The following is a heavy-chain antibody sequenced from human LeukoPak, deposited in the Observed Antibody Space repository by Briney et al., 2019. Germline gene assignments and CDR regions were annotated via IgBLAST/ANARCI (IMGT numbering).Heavy chain of an antibody. CDR3: SYSSSSRGWFDP. V-gene: IGHV3-30*01. D-gene: IGHD6-13*01. CDR1: GFTFSSYA. Sequence: GRSLRLSCAASGFTFSSYAMHWVRQAPGKGLEWVAVISYDGSNKYYADSVKGRFTISRDNSKNTLYLQMNSLRAEDTAVYYCSYSSSSRGWFDPWGQGTLVIVSS. CDR2: ISYDGSNK. J-gene: IGHJ5*02.